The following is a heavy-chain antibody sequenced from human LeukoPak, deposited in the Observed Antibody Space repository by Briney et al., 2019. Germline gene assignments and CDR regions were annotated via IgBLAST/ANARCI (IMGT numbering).Heavy chain of an antibody. CDR3: ARDAYGSGSHNWFDP. J-gene: IGHJ5*02. Sequence: ASVKVSCKASGYTFTSYGISWVRQAPGQGLEWMGWISAYNGNTNYAQKLQGRVTMTTDTSTSTAYMELSSLRPEDTAVYYCARDAYGSGSHNWFDPWGQGTLVTVSS. CDR1: GYTFTSYG. V-gene: IGHV1-18*01. CDR2: ISAYNGNT. D-gene: IGHD3-10*01.